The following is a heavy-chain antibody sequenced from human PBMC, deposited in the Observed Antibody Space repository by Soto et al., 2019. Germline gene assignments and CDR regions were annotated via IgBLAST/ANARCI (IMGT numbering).Heavy chain of an antibody. CDR3: AKDHPTPYGSGSKSHGMDV. CDR2: ISYDGSNK. CDR1: GFTFSSYG. J-gene: IGHJ6*02. D-gene: IGHD3-10*01. Sequence: QVQLVESGGGVVQPGRSLRLSCAASGFTFSSYGMHWVRQAPGKGLEWVAVISYDGSNKYYADSVKGRFTISRDNSKNTLYLQRNSLRAEDTAVYYCAKDHPTPYGSGSKSHGMDVWGQGTTVTVSS. V-gene: IGHV3-30*18.